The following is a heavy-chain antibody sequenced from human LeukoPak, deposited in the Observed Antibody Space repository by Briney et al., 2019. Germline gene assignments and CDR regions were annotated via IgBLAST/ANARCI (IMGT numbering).Heavy chain of an antibody. CDR3: ARERIERYTYASSDFDY. CDR1: GGSLIDYY. Sequence: SETLSLTCAVYGGSLIDYYWSWIRQSPGKGLEWIASVSHSGSTYYNPSLKSRVTISVDTSKNQFSLKVTSVTAADTALYYCARERIERYTYASSDFDYWGRGTLVTVSP. D-gene: IGHD5-18*01. CDR2: VSHSGST. J-gene: IGHJ4*02. V-gene: IGHV4-34*01.